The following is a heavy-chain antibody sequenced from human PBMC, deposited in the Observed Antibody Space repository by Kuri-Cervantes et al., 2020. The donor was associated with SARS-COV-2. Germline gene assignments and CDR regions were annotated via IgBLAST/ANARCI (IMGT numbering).Heavy chain of an antibody. D-gene: IGHD3-3*01. V-gene: IGHV3-30*04. CDR1: GFTFSNYA. CDR3: ARAEKRTIFGVVNYYYYGMDA. CDR2: ISYDGSSK. Sequence: GESLKISCAVSGFTFSNYAMHWVRQAPGKGLEWVAVISYDGSSKYYADSVKGRFTISRDNSKNTLYLQMNSLRAEDTAVYYCARAEKRTIFGVVNYYYYGMDAWGQGTTVTVSS. J-gene: IGHJ6*02.